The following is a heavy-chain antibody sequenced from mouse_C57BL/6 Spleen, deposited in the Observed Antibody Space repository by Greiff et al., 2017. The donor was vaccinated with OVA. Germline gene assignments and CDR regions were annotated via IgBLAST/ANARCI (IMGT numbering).Heavy chain of an antibody. CDR1: GFTFSDYG. D-gene: IGHD2-13*01. J-gene: IGHJ2*01. CDR3: ARGVNYYFDY. Sequence: EVHLVESGGGLVKPGGSLKLSCAASGFTFSDYGMHWVRQAPEKGLEWVAYISSGSSTIYYADTVKGRFTISRDNAKNTLFLQMTSLRSEDTAMYYCARGVNYYFDYWGRGTTLTVSS. V-gene: IGHV5-17*01. CDR2: ISSGSSTI.